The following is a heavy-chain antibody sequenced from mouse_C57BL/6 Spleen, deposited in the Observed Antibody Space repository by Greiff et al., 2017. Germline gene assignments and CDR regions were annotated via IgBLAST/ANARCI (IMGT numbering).Heavy chain of an antibody. D-gene: IGHD1-1*01. V-gene: IGHV1-39*01. Sequence: QLQESGPELVKPGASVKISCKASGYSFTDYNLNWVKQSNGKSLEWIGVINPNYGTTSYNQKFKGKATLTVDQSSSTAYMQLNSLTSEDSAVYYCARPGVVADYYAMDYWGQGTSVTVSS. CDR1: GYSFTDYN. J-gene: IGHJ4*01. CDR3: ARPGVVADYYAMDY. CDR2: INPNYGTT.